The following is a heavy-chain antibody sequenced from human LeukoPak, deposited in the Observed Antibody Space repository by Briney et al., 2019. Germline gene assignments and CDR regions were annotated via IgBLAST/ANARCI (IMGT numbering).Heavy chain of an antibody. V-gene: IGHV3-74*01. J-gene: IGHJ5*02. CDR1: GFTLSSYR. D-gene: IGHD2-15*01. CDR3: AKNDYCSGGSCYENIWFDP. CDR2: NNSDWSRT. Sequence: PGGSLRLSCAASGFTLSSYRMHWVRHAPGKGLVWVSRNNSDWSRTVYADSVKGRFTISRDNAKNTLYLQMNSLRAEDTAVYYCAKNDYCSGGSCYENIWFDPWGQGTLVPVS.